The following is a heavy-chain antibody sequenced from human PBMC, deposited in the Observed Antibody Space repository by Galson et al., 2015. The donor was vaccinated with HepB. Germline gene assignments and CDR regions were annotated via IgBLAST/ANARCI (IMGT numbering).Heavy chain of an antibody. Sequence: LRLSCAASGFTFSSYGMHWVRQAPGKGLEWVAVIWYDGSNKYYADSVKGQFTISRDNSKNTLYLQMNSLRAEDTAVYYCARDDSVVTHIFDYWGQGTLVTVSS. J-gene: IGHJ4*02. V-gene: IGHV3-33*01. CDR1: GFTFSSYG. CDR3: ARDDSVVTHIFDY. CDR2: IWYDGSNK. D-gene: IGHD4-23*01.